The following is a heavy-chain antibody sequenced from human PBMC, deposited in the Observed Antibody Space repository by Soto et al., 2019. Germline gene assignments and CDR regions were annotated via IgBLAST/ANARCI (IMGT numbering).Heavy chain of an antibody. V-gene: IGHV1-46*03. CDR2: INPSGGST. Sequence: ASVKVSCKASGYTFTSDYIHWVRQTPEQGLEWMGIINPSGGSTSYAQKFQGRVTMTRDTSTSTVYMELSSLRSEDTAVYYCAREGVAPYDILTGYYFDYWGQGILVTVSS. D-gene: IGHD3-9*01. CDR1: GYTFTSDY. J-gene: IGHJ4*02. CDR3: AREGVAPYDILTGYYFDY.